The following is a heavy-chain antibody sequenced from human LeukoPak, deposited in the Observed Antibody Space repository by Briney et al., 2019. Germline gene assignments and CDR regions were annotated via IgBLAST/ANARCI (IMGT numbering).Heavy chain of an antibody. Sequence: ATVKISCKVSGYTFTECYMHWVRQAPGKGLERMGLVDPEDGETIYAEKFQGRVTITADTSTDTAYMELSSLRSEDTSVYDCATVAAHGYRYCSWAQGNLVAVSS. CDR3: ATVAAHGYRYCS. V-gene: IGHV1-69-2*01. J-gene: IGHJ4*02. CDR2: VDPEDGET. CDR1: GYTFTECY. D-gene: IGHD5-18*01.